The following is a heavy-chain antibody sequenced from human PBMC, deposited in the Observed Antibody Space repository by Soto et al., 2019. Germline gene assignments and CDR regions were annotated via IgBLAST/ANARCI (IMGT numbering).Heavy chain of an antibody. Sequence: QVQLVESGGGVVQPGRSLRLSCAASGFSFNAFGMHWVRQAPGKGLEWVAVIWYDGSNKYYADSVNGRFTISRDNSKNTLYLQMNSLRVEDTAVYYCARDRLSSGHVDYWGQGTLVTVSS. CDR3: ARDRLSSGHVDY. V-gene: IGHV3-33*01. J-gene: IGHJ4*02. CDR2: IWYDGSNK. CDR1: GFSFNAFG. D-gene: IGHD5-12*01.